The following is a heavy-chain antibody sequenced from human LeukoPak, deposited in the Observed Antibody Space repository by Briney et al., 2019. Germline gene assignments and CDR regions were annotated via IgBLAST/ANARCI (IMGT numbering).Heavy chain of an antibody. CDR2: IYPRDGST. CDR3: ARDQEGFDY. J-gene: IGHJ4*02. V-gene: IGHV1-46*01. Sequence: ASVKVSCKASGYTFTSNYIHWVRQARGQGLEWMGMIYPRDGSTSYAQKFQGRVTVTRDTSTSTVHMELSGLRSEDTAVYYCARDQEGFDYWGQGTLVTVSS. CDR1: GYTFTSNY.